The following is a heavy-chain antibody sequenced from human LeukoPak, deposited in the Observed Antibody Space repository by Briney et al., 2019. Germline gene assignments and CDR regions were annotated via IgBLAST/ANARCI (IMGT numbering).Heavy chain of an antibody. V-gene: IGHV4-30-4*02. D-gene: IGHD1-26*01. Sequence: SETLSLTCTVSGGSISSGDYYWSWIRQPPGKGLEWIGYIYYSGSTYYNPSLKSRVTISVDTSKNQFSLKLTSVTAADTAVYYCARDAGDYFDYWGQGTLVTVSS. CDR3: ARDAGDYFDY. CDR1: GGSISSGDYY. CDR2: IYYSGST. J-gene: IGHJ4*02.